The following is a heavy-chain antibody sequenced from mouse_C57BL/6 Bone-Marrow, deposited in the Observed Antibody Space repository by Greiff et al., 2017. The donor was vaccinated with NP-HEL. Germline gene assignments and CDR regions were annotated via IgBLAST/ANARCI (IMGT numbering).Heavy chain of an antibody. CDR1: GFTFSSYG. J-gene: IGHJ4*01. CDR3: ARRTTVVADYAMDY. CDR2: ISSGGSYT. D-gene: IGHD1-1*01. Sequence: EVQRVESGGDLVKPGGSLKLSCAASGFTFSSYGMSWVRQTPDKRLEWVATISSGGSYTYYPDSVKGRFTISRDNAKNTLYLQMSSLKSEDTAMYYCARRTTVVADYAMDYWGQGTSVTVSS. V-gene: IGHV5-6*01.